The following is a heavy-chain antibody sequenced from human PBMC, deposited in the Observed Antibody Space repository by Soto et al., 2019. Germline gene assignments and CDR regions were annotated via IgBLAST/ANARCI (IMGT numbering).Heavy chain of an antibody. CDR3: ARYSSSWYGFSPTYGMDV. V-gene: IGHV5-10-1*01. J-gene: IGHJ6*02. D-gene: IGHD6-13*01. Sequence: GESLKISCKGSGYSFTSYWISWARQVPGKGLEWMGRIDPSDSYTNYSPSFQGHVTISADKSISTAYLQWSSLKASDTAMYYCARYSSSWYGFSPTYGMDVWGQGTTVTVSS. CDR1: GYSFTSYW. CDR2: IDPSDSYT.